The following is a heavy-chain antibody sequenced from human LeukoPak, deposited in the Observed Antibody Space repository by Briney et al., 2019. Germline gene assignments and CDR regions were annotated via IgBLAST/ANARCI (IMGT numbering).Heavy chain of an antibody. D-gene: IGHD4-17*01. Sequence: PGGSLRLSCAASGFTFSSYAMSWVRQAPGKGLEWVSAISASGGTTYYADFVKGRFTISRDNSRNTLYLQMNSLRAEDTAVYYCAKGAVVTTYYFDYWGQGTLVTVSS. CDR3: AKGAVVTTYYFDY. CDR1: GFTFSSYA. V-gene: IGHV3-23*01. J-gene: IGHJ4*02. CDR2: ISASGGTT.